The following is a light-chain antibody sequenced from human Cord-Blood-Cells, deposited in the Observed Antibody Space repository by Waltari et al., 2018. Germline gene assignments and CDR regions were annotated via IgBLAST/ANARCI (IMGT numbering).Light chain of an antibody. J-gene: IGLJ1*01. CDR3: CSYAGSYV. CDR2: EGS. V-gene: IGLV2-23*01. Sequence: QSALTQPASVSGSPGQSITISCTGPSSDVGSYNLVSWYQQQPGKAPKLTIYEGSKRPSGVSNRFSGSKSGNTASLTISGLQAEDEADYYCCSYAGSYVFGTGTKVTVL. CDR1: SSDVGSYNL.